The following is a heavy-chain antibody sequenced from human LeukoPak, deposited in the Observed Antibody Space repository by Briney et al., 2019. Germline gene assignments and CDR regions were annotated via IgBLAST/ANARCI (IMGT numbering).Heavy chain of an antibody. Sequence: SVTVSCKAPGGTFSSYAISWVRQAPGQGLEWMGGIIPIFGTANYAQKFQGRVTITADESTSTAYMELSSLRSEDTAVYYCARVGGYGVFDYWGQGTLVTVSS. CDR2: IIPIFGTA. V-gene: IGHV1-69*13. CDR3: ARVGGYGVFDY. D-gene: IGHD5-12*01. J-gene: IGHJ4*02. CDR1: GGTFSSYA.